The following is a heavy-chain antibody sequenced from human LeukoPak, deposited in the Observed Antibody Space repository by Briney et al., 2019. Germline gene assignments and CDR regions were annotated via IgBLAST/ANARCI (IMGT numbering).Heavy chain of an antibody. J-gene: IGHJ4*02. Sequence: ASVKVSCKASGYTFTSYGISWVRQAPGQGLEWMGWISAYNGNTNYAQKLQGRVTMTTDTSTSTAYMELRSLRSDDTAVYYCARDLWLPSLYYFDYWGQGTLVTVSS. V-gene: IGHV1-18*01. CDR3: ARDLWLPSLYYFDY. CDR2: ISAYNGNT. CDR1: GYTFTSYG. D-gene: IGHD5-24*01.